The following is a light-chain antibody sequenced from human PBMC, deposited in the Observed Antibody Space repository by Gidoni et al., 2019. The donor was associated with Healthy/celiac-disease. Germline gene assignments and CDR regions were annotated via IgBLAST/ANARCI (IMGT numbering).Light chain of an antibody. Sequence: EIVMTQSPATLFVSPGERATLSCRASQSVSSNLAWYQQKPGQAPRLLIYGASTRATGIPARFSGSGSGTEFTLTISSLQSEDFAVYYCQQYNNCPWTFGQGTKVEIK. CDR3: QQYNNCPWT. V-gene: IGKV3-15*01. J-gene: IGKJ1*01. CDR1: QSVSSN. CDR2: GAS.